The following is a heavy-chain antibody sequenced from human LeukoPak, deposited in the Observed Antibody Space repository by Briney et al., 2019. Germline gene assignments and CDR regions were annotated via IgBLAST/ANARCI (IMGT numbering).Heavy chain of an antibody. CDR2: MNPNSGNT. D-gene: IGHD2-8*01. Sequence: GASVKVSCKASGYTFTGYYMHWVRQATGQGLEWMGWMNPNSGNTGYAQKFQGRVTMTRNTSISTAYMELSSLRSEDTAVYYCARVSPLFYYDAFDIWGQGTMVTVSS. CDR3: ARVSPLFYYDAFDI. J-gene: IGHJ3*02. V-gene: IGHV1-8*02. CDR1: GYTFTGYY.